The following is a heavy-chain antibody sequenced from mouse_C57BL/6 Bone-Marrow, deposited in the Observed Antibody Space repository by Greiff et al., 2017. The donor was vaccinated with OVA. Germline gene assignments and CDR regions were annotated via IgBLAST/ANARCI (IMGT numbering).Heavy chain of an antibody. CDR2: IYPGGGYT. CDR1: GYTFTNYW. CDR3: ARWKNYSIDY. Sequence: QVQLQQSGAELVRPGTSVKMSCKASGYTFTNYWIGWAKQRPGHGLEWIGDIYPGGGYTNYNAKFKGKATRTADKSSSTADMQCSSLTSEDAAIYYCARWKNYSIDYWSQGTSVTVSS. V-gene: IGHV1-63*01. J-gene: IGHJ4*01.